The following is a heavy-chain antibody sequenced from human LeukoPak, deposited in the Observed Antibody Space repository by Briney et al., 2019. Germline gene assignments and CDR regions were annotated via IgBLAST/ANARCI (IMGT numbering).Heavy chain of an antibody. J-gene: IGHJ4*02. V-gene: IGHV3-48*04. CDR1: GFTFSSHS. CDR3: TKDSSDGRTYSEPDF. Sequence: PGGSLRLSCAGSGFTFSSHSMNWVRQAPGKGLEGVSHISGDSSTIYYADSVKGRFTISRDNAKNSLYLQMDSLRAEDSAVYYCTKDSSDGRTYSEPDFWGQGTLVTVSS. CDR2: ISGDSSTI. D-gene: IGHD3-10*01.